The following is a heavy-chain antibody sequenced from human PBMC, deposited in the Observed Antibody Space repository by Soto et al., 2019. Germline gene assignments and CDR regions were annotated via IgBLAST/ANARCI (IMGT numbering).Heavy chain of an antibody. J-gene: IGHJ5*02. CDR1: GCSITSGAYS. V-gene: IGHV4-30-2*01. Sequence: TRDLTCAVAGCSITSGAYSWSWNRQPPGKVLEWLGYISQSGASYYNPSLERRVTISMDRSKNAFSLNLSSVTADDTAVYYCASGIWTIEEMIYGFYLGPWGTGPLGTVSS. D-gene: IGHD3-9*01. CDR2: ISQSGAS. CDR3: ASGIWTIEEMIYGFYLGP.